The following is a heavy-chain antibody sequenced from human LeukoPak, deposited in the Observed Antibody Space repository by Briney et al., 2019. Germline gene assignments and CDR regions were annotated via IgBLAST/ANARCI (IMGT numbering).Heavy chain of an antibody. D-gene: IGHD6-19*01. Sequence: QPGRSLRLSCAASGFTFSSYGMHWVRQAPGKGLEWVAVIWYDGSNKYYADSVKGRFTISRDNSKNTLYLQMNSLRAEDTAVYYCAKDISSGWYGPPTSVDYWGQGTLVTVSS. CDR1: GFTFSSYG. V-gene: IGHV3-33*06. CDR3: AKDISSGWYGPPTSVDY. CDR2: IWYDGSNK. J-gene: IGHJ4*02.